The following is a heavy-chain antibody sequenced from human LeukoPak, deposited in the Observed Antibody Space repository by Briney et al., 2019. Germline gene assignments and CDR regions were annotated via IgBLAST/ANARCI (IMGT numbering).Heavy chain of an antibody. CDR1: GDSASSNSAV. J-gene: IGHJ4*02. Sequence: SQTLSLTCDISGDSASSNSAVWGWIRQSPSRGLEWLGRTYYRSMWYSDYALSVKSRVTISPDTSKNRFSLQLSSVTPEDTAVYYCIKYSSGWYVDYWGQGTLVTVSS. CDR2: TYYRSMWYS. V-gene: IGHV6-1*01. CDR3: IKYSSGWYVDY. D-gene: IGHD6-19*01.